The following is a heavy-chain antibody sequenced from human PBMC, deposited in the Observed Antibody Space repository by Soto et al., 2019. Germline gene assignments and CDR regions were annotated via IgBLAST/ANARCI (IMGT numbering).Heavy chain of an antibody. J-gene: IGHJ3*02. CDR3: TTDPEGLSLHNWNDGPHDAFDI. CDR2: IKSKTDGGTT. V-gene: IGHV3-15*01. Sequence: PGGSLRLSCAASGFTFSNAWMSWVRQAPGKGLEWVGRIKSKTDGGTTDYAAPVKGRFTISRDDSKNTLYLQMNSLKTEDTAVYYCTTDPEGLSLHNWNDGPHDAFDIWGQGTMVTVSS. CDR1: GFTFSNAW. D-gene: IGHD1-1*01.